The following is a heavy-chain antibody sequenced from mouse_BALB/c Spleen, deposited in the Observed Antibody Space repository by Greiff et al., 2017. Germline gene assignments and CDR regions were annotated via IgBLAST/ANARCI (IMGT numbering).Heavy chain of an antibody. V-gene: IGHV1-7*01. Sequence: QVQLKESGAELAKPGASVKMSCKASGYTFTSYCMHWVKQRPGQGLEWIGNINPSTGYTEYNQKFKDKATLTADKSSSTAYMQLSSLTSEDSAVYYCARCPTMINAMDYWGQGTSVTVSA. J-gene: IGHJ4*01. CDR3: ARCPTMINAMDY. CDR2: INPSTGYT. CDR1: GYTFTSYC. D-gene: IGHD2-4*01.